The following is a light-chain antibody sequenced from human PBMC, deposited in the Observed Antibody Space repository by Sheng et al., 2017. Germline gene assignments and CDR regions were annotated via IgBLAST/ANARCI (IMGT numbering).Light chain of an antibody. CDR1: QSISSY. Sequence: DIQMTQSPSSLSASVGDRVTITCRASQSISSYLNWYQQKPGKAPKLLIYAASSLQSGVPSRFSGSASGTDFTLTISGLQPEDVATYYCQQTYSTPLTFGGGTKVEIK. V-gene: IGKV1-39*01. CDR2: AAS. CDR3: QQTYSTPLT. J-gene: IGKJ4*01.